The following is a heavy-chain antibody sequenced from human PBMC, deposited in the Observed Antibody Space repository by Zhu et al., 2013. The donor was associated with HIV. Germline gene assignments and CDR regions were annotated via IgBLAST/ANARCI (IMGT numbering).Heavy chain of an antibody. D-gene: IGHD2-2*02. CDR2: INPSGGST. CDR3: ARSFICSSTSCYMAYYYYAMDV. Sequence: QVQLVQSGAEVKKPGASVKVSCKASGYTFTSYYIHWVRQAPGQGLEWMGIINPSGGSTTYAQKFQGRVTMTRDTSTSTVYMELSSLRSEDTAVYYCARSFICSSTSCYMAYYYYAMDVWGQGTTVTVSS. J-gene: IGHJ6*02. V-gene: IGHV1-46*03. CDR1: GYTFTSYY.